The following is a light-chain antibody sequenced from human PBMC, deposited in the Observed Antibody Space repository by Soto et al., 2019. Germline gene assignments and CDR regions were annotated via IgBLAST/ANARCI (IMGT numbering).Light chain of an antibody. CDR3: QQYGSSTMYT. CDR1: QSVSGSY. CDR2: SAS. J-gene: IGKJ2*01. V-gene: IGKV3-20*01. Sequence: IVLTQSPGTLSLSPGERATLSCRASQSVSGSYLAWYQQKPGQAPRLLIYSASSRDTGIPDRFSGSGSGTDFTLTINRLEPEDFAVYYCQQYGSSTMYTFGRGTKLEIK.